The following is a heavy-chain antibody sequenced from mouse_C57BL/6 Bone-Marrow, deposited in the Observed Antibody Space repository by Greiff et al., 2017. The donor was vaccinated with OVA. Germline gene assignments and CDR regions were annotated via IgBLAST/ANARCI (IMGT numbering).Heavy chain of an antibody. CDR2: IYTGDGDP. V-gene: IGHV1-82*01. Sequence: QVQLKQSGPELVKPGASVKLSCTASGYAFSSSWMNWVTQRPGKGLAWLGRIYTGDGDPNYNGKFKGQATLTAATSSSTADMQRSSLTSEDSAVDYCARSYYYGSIAYWGQGTLVTVSA. CDR3: ARSYYYGSIAY. D-gene: IGHD1-1*01. J-gene: IGHJ3*01. CDR1: GYAFSSSW.